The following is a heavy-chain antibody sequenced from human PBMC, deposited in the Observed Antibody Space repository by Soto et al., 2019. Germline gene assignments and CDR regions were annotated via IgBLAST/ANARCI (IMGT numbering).Heavy chain of an antibody. V-gene: IGHV4-4*07. CDR1: GGSISSYY. CDR3: ARESLKESITMTVVVGY. J-gene: IGHJ4*02. D-gene: IGHD3-22*01. Sequence: KPSETLSLTCTVSGGSISSYYWSWIRQPAGKGLEWIGRIYTSGSTNYNPSLKSRVTMSVDTSKNQFSLKLSSVTAADTAVYYCARESLKESITMTVVVGYWGQGTLVTVSS. CDR2: IYTSGST.